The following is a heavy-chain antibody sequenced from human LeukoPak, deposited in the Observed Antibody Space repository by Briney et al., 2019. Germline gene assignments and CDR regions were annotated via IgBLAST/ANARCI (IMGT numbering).Heavy chain of an antibody. V-gene: IGHV3-21*01. J-gene: IGHJ6*02. CDR1: GFTFSSYS. CDR2: ISSSSSYI. CDR3: ARDCSSTSSCYYYYGMDV. D-gene: IGHD2-2*01. Sequence: GGSLRLSCAASGFTFSSYSTNWVRQAPGKGLGWVSSISSSSSYIYYADSVKGRFTISRDNAKNSLYLQMNSLRAEDTAVYYCARDCSSTSSCYYYYGMDVWGQGTTVTVSS.